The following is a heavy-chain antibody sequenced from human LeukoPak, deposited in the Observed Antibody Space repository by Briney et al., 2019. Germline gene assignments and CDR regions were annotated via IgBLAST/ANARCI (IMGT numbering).Heavy chain of an antibody. CDR1: GFTFSSYG. V-gene: IGHV3-33*01. CDR3: AGMYGSGSYSYYYYGMDV. D-gene: IGHD3-10*01. CDR2: IWYDGSNK. Sequence: GRSLRLSCAASGFTFSSYGMHWVRQAPGKGLEWVAVIWYDGSNKYYADSVKGRFTISRDNSKNTLYLQMNSLRAEDTAVYYWAGMYGSGSYSYYYYGMDVWGQGTTVTVSS. J-gene: IGHJ6*02.